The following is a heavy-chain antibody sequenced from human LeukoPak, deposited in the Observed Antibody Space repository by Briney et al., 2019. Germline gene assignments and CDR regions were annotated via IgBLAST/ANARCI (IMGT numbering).Heavy chain of an antibody. J-gene: IGHJ6*03. V-gene: IGHV4-28*06. D-gene: IGHD2-2*01. CDR2: IYYSGST. CDR1: GYSISSSNW. CDR3: AGICCSSTSCRKYYYYMDV. Sequence: PSETLSLTCAVSGYSISSSNWWGWIRQPPGKGLEWIGYIYYSGSTNYNPSLKSRVTMSVDTSKNQFSLKLSSVTALDTAVYYCAGICCSSTSCRKYYYYMDVWGKGTTVTVSS.